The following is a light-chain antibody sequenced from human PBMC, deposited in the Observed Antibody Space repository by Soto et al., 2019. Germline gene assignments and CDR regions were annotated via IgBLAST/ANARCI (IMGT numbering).Light chain of an antibody. CDR3: QYYDSSRSHVV. V-gene: IGLV1-40*01. CDR1: SSYIGTAYD. J-gene: IGLJ2*01. CDR2: GNK. Sequence: QSVLTQPPSLSGAPGQRVTLSCTGSSSYIGTAYDVHWYQHLPGTAPKLLISGNKNRPSGVPDRFSGSQSGISASLAITGLQAVDEGLYYCQYYDSSRSHVVFGGGTKLTVL.